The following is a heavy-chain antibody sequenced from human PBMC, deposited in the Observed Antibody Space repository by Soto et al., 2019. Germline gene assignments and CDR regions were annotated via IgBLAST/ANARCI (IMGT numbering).Heavy chain of an antibody. CDR1: GFTVSSNY. V-gene: IGHV3-53*01. Sequence: EVQLVESGGGLIQPGGSLRLSCAASGFTVSSNYMSWVRQAPGKGLEWVSVVYSGGSTYYADSVKGRFTISRDNSKNTLYLQMNSLRAEDTAVYYCAGGPGGPVEMATIQDYWGQGTLVTVSS. CDR3: AGGPGGPVEMATIQDY. J-gene: IGHJ4*02. CDR2: VYSGGST. D-gene: IGHD5-12*01.